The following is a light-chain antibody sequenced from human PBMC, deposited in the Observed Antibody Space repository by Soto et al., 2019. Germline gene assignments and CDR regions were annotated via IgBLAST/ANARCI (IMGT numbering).Light chain of an antibody. CDR3: QQLNSDPFT. CDR1: QGISSY. J-gene: IGKJ3*01. V-gene: IGKV1-9*01. CDR2: AAS. Sequence: DIQLTQSPSFLSASVGDRVTITCRGSQGISSYLAWYQQKPGKAPKLLIYAASTLQSGVPSRFSGSGSGTEFPLTIGSLQPEDFETYYCQQLNSDPFTFGPGTKVDIK.